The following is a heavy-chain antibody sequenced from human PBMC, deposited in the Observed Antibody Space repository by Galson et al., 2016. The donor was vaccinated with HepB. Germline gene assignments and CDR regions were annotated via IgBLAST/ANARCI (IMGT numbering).Heavy chain of an antibody. Sequence: SLRLSCAASAFSFRSYTMHWVRQAPGKGLEWVAVISFDGNDKYYADSVKGRFIISRDNSKNTLYLQMGSLRVEDTAVYYCARDQTTIYGMDVWGKGTSVTVSS. CDR1: AFSFRSYT. V-gene: IGHV3-30*04. CDR2: ISFDGNDK. D-gene: IGHD4-17*01. J-gene: IGHJ6*04. CDR3: ARDQTTIYGMDV.